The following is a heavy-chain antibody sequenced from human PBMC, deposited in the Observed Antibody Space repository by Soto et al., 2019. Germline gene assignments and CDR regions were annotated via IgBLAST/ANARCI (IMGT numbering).Heavy chain of an antibody. CDR3: VKDISGRGSYYYYYGMDV. Sequence: LRLSCAASGFTFDDYAMHWVRQAPGKGLEWVSGISWNSANMNYADSVKARFTISRDNAKNSLSLQMNSLREEDTALYYCVKDISGRGSYYYYYGMDVWGQGTAVTVSS. CDR2: ISWNSANM. J-gene: IGHJ6*02. CDR1: GFTFDDYA. D-gene: IGHD3-16*01. V-gene: IGHV3-9*01.